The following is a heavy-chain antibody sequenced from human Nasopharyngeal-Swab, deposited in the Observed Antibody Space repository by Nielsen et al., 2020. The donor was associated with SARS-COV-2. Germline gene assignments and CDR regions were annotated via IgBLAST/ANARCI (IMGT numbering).Heavy chain of an antibody. V-gene: IGHV1-8*01. J-gene: IGHJ5*02. CDR2: MNPNSGNT. CDR3: ARGLGYCSSTSCYA. D-gene: IGHD2-2*01. Sequence: ASVKVSCKASGYTFTSYDINWVRQATGQGLEWTGWMNPNSGNTGYAQKFQGRVTMTRNTSISTAYMELSSLRSEDTAVYYCARGLGYCSSTSCYAWGQGTLVTVSS. CDR1: GYTFTSYD.